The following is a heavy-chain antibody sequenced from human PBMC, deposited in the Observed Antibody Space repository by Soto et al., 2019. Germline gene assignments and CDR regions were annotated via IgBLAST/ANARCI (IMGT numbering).Heavy chain of an antibody. J-gene: IGHJ4*02. V-gene: IGHV3-21*06. D-gene: IGHD3-10*01. CDR1: GFTFSSST. Sequence: GGSLRLSCTGSGFTFSSSTMTWVRQGPGKGLEWVSSISSSSSYIYFADSLKGRFTISRDNAKNSLYLQMSSLRAEDTAVYYCARDIGEMSAVWGQGTQVTVSS. CDR3: ARDIGEMSAV. CDR2: ISSSSSYI.